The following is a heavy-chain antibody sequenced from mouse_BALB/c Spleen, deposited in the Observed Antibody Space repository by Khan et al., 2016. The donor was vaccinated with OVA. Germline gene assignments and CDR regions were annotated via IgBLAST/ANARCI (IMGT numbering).Heavy chain of an antibody. V-gene: IGHV9-3-1*01. J-gene: IGHJ4*01. CDR1: GFTFTNYG. CDR2: INTYTGEP. CDR3: ARVGYNGTMGC. D-gene: IGHD2-14*01. Sequence: QIQLVQSGPELKKPGETVQISCKASGFTFTNYGMNWVKQAPGKGLKWMGWINTYTGEPTFADDFKGRFAFSLETSASTAYLQINSLKNEDTATYFCARVGYNGTMGCWGQGTSVTGSS.